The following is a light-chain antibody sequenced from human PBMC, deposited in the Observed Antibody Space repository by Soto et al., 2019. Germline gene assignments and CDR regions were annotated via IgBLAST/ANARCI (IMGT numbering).Light chain of an antibody. CDR2: GAS. CDR1: QSVSSTY. Sequence: EIVLTQSPGTLSLSPGERATLSCRASQSVSSTYIAWYQQNPGQARRLLIYGASSRATGIPDRFSGSGSGTDFTLTISRLEPEGFGVYFCQQYCRSPPFTFGQGNKVEIK. J-gene: IGKJ2*01. CDR3: QQYCRSPPFT. V-gene: IGKV3-20*01.